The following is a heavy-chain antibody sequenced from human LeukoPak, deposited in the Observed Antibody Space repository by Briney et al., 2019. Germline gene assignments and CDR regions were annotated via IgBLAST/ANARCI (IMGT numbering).Heavy chain of an antibody. Sequence: PSETLSLTCTVSGGPISSRSYFWGRVPQPPGKGLEWIGCIYYSGSNYYNPSLKSRVTISVDTTKRHFSLKLSSVTAADTAVYYCARGEQNYDSSDSPFDHWGQGTLVTVSS. V-gene: IGHV4-39*07. CDR2: IYYSGSN. CDR1: GGPISSRSYF. D-gene: IGHD3-22*01. J-gene: IGHJ4*02. CDR3: ARGEQNYDSSDSPFDH.